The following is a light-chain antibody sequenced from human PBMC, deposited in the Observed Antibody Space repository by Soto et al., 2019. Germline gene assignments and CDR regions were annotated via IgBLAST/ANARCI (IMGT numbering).Light chain of an antibody. CDR3: HQRSDWLT. CDR2: DAS. V-gene: IGKV3-11*01. J-gene: IGKJ4*01. Sequence: EIVMTQSPATLSVSPGERATLSCRASQSISNYLAWYQQKPGQAPRLLIYDASDRATGIPARFSGSGSGTDFTLTISSLEPEDFAVYFCHQRSDWLTFGGGTKVDIK. CDR1: QSISNY.